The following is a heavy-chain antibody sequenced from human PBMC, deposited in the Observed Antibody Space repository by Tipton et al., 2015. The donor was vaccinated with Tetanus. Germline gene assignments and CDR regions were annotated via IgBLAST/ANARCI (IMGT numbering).Heavy chain of an antibody. CDR2: IYYSGST. Sequence: TLSLTCSVSGGSVNLYFWSWIRQPAGKGLEWIGRIYYSGSTNYNPSLKSRVTISVDTSKNQFSLKLSSVTAADTAVYYCARDSRVLGPWFYWGQGTLVTVSS. CDR3: ARDSRVLGPWFY. CDR1: GGSVNLYF. V-gene: IGHV4-4*07. J-gene: IGHJ4*02. D-gene: IGHD3-16*01.